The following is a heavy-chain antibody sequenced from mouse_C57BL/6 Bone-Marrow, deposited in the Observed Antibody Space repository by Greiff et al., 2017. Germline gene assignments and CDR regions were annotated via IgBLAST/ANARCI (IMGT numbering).Heavy chain of an antibody. D-gene: IGHD4-1*01. CDR1: GFTFTDYY. V-gene: IGHV7-3*01. J-gene: IGHJ4*01. CDR2: IRNKANGYTT. CDR3: ARYLGRRYYAMDY. Sequence: EVQVVESGGGLVQPGGSLSLSCAASGFTFTDYYMSWVRQPPGKALEWLGFIRNKANGYTTEYSASVKGRFTISRDNSQSILYLQMNALRAEDSATYYCARYLGRRYYAMDYWGQGTSVTVSS.